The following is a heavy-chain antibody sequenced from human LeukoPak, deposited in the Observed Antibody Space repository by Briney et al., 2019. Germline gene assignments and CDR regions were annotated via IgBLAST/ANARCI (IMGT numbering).Heavy chain of an antibody. Sequence: SETLSLTCTVSGGSISSNYWIWIRQPPGKGLEWIGYIYYSGSTNYNPSLNSRVTISVDTSKNQFSLKLSSVTAADTAVYYCARRAYYYDSSHFDYWGQGTLVTVSS. CDR2: IYYSGST. CDR1: GGSISSNY. CDR3: ARRAYYYDSSHFDY. D-gene: IGHD3-22*01. V-gene: IGHV4-59*08. J-gene: IGHJ4*02.